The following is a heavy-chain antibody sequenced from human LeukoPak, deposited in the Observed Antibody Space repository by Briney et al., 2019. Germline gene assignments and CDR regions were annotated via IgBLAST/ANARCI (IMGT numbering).Heavy chain of an antibody. D-gene: IGHD6-13*01. CDR3: ARVGYSSSHTGAFDI. V-gene: IGHV4-59*11. J-gene: IGHJ3*02. Sequence: SETLSLTCTVSGGSISSHYWSWIRQPPGKGLEWIGYIYYSGSTNYNPSLKSRVTISVDTSKNQFSLKLSSVTAADTAVYYCARVGYSSSHTGAFDIWGQGTMVTVSS. CDR1: GGSISSHY. CDR2: IYYSGST.